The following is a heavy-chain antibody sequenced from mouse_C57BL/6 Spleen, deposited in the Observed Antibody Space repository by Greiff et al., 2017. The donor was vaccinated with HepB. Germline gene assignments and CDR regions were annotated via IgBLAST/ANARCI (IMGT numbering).Heavy chain of an antibody. CDR3: ARHEDLYYGSSYAMDY. J-gene: IGHJ4*01. Sequence: VKLVESGAELVKPGASVKLSCKASGYTFTEYTIHWVKQRSGQGLEWIGWFYPGSGSIKYNEKFKDKATLTADKSSSTVYMELSRLTSEDSAVYFCARHEDLYYGSSYAMDYWGQGTSVTVSS. CDR2: FYPGSGSI. V-gene: IGHV1-62-2*01. D-gene: IGHD1-1*01. CDR1: GYTFTEYT.